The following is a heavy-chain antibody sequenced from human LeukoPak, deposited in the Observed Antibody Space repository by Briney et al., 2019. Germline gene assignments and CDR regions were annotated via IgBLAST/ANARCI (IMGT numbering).Heavy chain of an antibody. CDR1: GGTFSSYA. Sequence: ASVKVSCKASGGTFSSYAISWVRQAPGQGLEWMGGIIPIFGTANYAQKFQGRVTITADKSTSTAYMELSSLRSEDTAVYYCARGWVGSSSSSDYYYYMDVWGKGTTVTVSS. CDR2: IIPIFGTA. J-gene: IGHJ6*03. CDR3: ARGWVGSSSSSDYYYYMDV. D-gene: IGHD6-6*01. V-gene: IGHV1-69*06.